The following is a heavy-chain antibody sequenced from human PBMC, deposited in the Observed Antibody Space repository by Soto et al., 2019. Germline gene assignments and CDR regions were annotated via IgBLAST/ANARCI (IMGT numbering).Heavy chain of an antibody. J-gene: IGHJ3*02. CDR2: IIPIFGTA. Sequence: VQLVQSGAEVKKPGSSVKVSCKASGGTFSSYAISWVRQGPGQGLEWMGGIIPIFGTANYAQKFQGRVTITADESTSTAYMELSSLRSEDTAAYYCAHMSRITHAFDIWGQGTMVTVSS. CDR1: GGTFSSYA. V-gene: IGHV1-69*01. D-gene: IGHD2-21*01. CDR3: AHMSRITHAFDI.